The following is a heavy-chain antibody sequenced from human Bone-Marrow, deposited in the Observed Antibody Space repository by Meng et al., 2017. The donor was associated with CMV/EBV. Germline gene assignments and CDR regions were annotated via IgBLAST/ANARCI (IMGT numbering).Heavy chain of an antibody. CDR3: ASRQSINWNYDY. CDR2: ISSSSSTI. CDR1: GFTFSSYS. D-gene: IGHD1-7*01. Sequence: GGSLRLSCAASGFTFSSYSMNWVRQAPGKGLEWVSYISSSSSTIYYADSVKGRFTISRDNAKNSLSLQMKSLRAEDTAVYYCASRQSINWNYDYWGQGTLVTVSS. J-gene: IGHJ4*02. V-gene: IGHV3-48*04.